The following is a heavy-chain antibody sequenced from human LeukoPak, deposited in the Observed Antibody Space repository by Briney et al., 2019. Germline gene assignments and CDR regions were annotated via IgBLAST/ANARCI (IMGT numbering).Heavy chain of an antibody. CDR3: ARDSSTVTTDLDY. CDR1: GFTFSDYY. CDR2: ISSSGSTI. J-gene: IGHJ4*02. Sequence: GGSLRLSCAASGFTFSDYYMSWIRQAPGKGLEWVSYISSSGSTIYYADSVKGRFTISRDNAKNSLYLQMNSLRAEDTAVSYCARDSSTVTTDLDYWGPGTLVTVSS. D-gene: IGHD4-17*01. V-gene: IGHV3-11*04.